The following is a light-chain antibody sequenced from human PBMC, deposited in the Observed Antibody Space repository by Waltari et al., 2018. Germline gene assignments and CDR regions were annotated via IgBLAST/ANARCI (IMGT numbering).Light chain of an antibody. V-gene: IGLV2-23*01. CDR2: EGS. Sequence: QSALTQPASVSGSPGQSIPISCTATSSDVGSSDLVSWYHQHPGRAPKLMIYEGSKRPSGVSNRFSGSKSGNTASLTISGLQAEDEADYYCCSYAGSNWVFGGGTKLTVL. CDR3: CSYAGSNWV. CDR1: SSDVGSSDL. J-gene: IGLJ3*02.